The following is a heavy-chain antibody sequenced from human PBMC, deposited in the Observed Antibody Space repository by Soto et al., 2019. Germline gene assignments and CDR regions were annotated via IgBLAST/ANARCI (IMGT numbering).Heavy chain of an antibody. V-gene: IGHV1-46*01. J-gene: IGHJ6*02. CDR3: ARGVFYYGMDV. D-gene: IGHD3-3*01. Sequence: ASVKVSCKASGYTFTSYYMHWVRQAPGQGLEWMGRINPSNGNTNYAQKFQGRVTMTTDTSTSTAYMELRSLRSDDTAVYYCARGVFYYGMDVWGQGTTVTVSS. CDR1: GYTFTSYY. CDR2: INPSNGNT.